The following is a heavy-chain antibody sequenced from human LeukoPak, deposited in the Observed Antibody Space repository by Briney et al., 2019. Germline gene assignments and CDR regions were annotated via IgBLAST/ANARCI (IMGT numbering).Heavy chain of an antibody. Sequence: ASVKVSCKASGYTFTGYYMHWVRQAPGQGLEWMGWINPNSGGTNYAQKFQGRVTMTRDTSISTAYMELSRLRSDDTAVYYCARFPRRTGTTGYYYYMDVWGKGTTVTVSS. CDR1: GYTFTGYY. V-gene: IGHV1-2*02. D-gene: IGHD1-7*01. J-gene: IGHJ6*03. CDR3: ARFPRRTGTTGYYYYMDV. CDR2: INPNSGGT.